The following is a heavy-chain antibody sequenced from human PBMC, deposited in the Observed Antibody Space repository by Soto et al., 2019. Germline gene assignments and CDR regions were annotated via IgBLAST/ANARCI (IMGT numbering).Heavy chain of an antibody. D-gene: IGHD3-22*01. CDR2: FSAGGDYR. V-gene: IGHV3-23*01. CDR1: GFSFSDYS. Sequence: EVQMLQSGGALAQPGGSLTLSCAASGFSFSDYSMNWVRRAPGKGLEWVSAFSAGGDYRHYADSVKGRFTISRDNSKNSLFLQRNSLRAEDTARYYCAREARYDRCDYHYEGIDYWGQGTLVTVSS. CDR3: AREARYDRCDYHYEGIDY. J-gene: IGHJ4*02.